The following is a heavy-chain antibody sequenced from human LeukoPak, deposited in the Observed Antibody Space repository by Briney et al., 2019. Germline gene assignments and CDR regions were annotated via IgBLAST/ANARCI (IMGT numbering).Heavy chain of an antibody. J-gene: IGHJ4*02. V-gene: IGHV3-30*02. CDR3: AKDYSAYYDSSGYSPHFDY. CDR1: GFTFSSYG. CDR2: IRYDGSNK. Sequence: PGGSLRLSCAASGFTFSSYGMHWVRQAPGKVLEWEAFIRYDGSNKYYADSVKGRFTISRDNSKNTLYLQMNSLRAEDTAVYYCAKDYSAYYDSSGYSPHFDYWGQGTLVTASS. D-gene: IGHD3-22*01.